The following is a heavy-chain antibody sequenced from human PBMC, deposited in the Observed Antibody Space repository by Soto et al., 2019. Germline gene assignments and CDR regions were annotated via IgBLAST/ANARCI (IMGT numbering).Heavy chain of an antibody. D-gene: IGHD2-2*01. CDR2: ISNDVRNI. CDR3: VKDSLGGMTPVFMPGPD. Sequence: VQLVESGGGVVQPGSSLRLSCGASGLTFSTYGFHWVRQAPGKGLEWVAVISNDVRNIHYAESVKGRFTISRDNSKNTLYLQMNSLRPNDTAVYYCVKDSLGGMTPVFMPGPDWGQGTLVTVSS. V-gene: IGHV3-30*18. CDR1: GLTFSTYG. J-gene: IGHJ4*02.